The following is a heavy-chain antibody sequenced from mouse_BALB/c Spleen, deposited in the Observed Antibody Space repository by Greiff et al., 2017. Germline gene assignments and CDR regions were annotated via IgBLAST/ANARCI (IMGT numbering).Heavy chain of an antibody. J-gene: IGHJ4*01. V-gene: IGHV2-2*02. CDR2: IWSGGST. CDR1: GFSLTSYG. Sequence: QVQLKQSGPGLVQPSQSLSITCTVSGFSLTSYGVHWVRQSPGKGLEWLGVIWSGGSTDYNAAFISRLSISKDNSKSQVFFKMNSLQANDTAIYYCATNYYGRGMDYWGQGTSVTVSS. CDR3: ATNYYGRGMDY. D-gene: IGHD1-1*01.